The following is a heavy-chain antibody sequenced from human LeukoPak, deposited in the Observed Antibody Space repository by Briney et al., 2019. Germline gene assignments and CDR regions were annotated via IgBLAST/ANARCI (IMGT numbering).Heavy chain of an antibody. J-gene: IGHJ6*02. CDR1: GFTFSSYG. D-gene: IGHD4-23*01. CDR2: IWYDGSNK. Sequence: GGSLRLSCAASGFTFSSYGMHWARQAPGKGLEWVAVIWYDGSNKYYADSVKGRFTISRDNSKNTLYLQMNSLRAEDTAVYYCARRWRAYYYGMDVWGQGTTVTVSS. CDR3: ARRWRAYYYGMDV. V-gene: IGHV3-33*01.